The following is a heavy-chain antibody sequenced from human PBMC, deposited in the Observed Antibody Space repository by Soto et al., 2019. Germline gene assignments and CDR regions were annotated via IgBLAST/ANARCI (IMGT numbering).Heavy chain of an antibody. J-gene: IGHJ5*02. V-gene: IGHV4-34*01. Sequence: KPSETLSLTCAVYGGSFSGYSWNWIRQPPGKGLEWIGDINHSGSTNYIPSLKSRVTISLDTSKNQFSLKVRSVTAADTALYYCARGSSRRRWFDPWGQGTMVTVYS. CDR2: INHSGST. D-gene: IGHD3-16*02. CDR3: ARGSSRRRWFDP. CDR1: GGSFSGYS.